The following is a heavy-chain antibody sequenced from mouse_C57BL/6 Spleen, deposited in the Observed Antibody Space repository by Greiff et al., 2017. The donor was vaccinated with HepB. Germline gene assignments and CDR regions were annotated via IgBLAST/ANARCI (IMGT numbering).Heavy chain of an antibody. V-gene: IGHV1-52*01. D-gene: IGHD2-5*01. CDR1: GYTFTSYW. CDR3: ARRDYSNYETWFAY. J-gene: IGHJ3*01. Sequence: QVQLQQPGAELVRPGSSVKLSCKASGYTFTSYWMHWVKQRPIQGLEWIGNIDPSDSETHYNQKFKDKATLTVDKSSSTAYMQLSSLTSEDSAVYYCARRDYSNYETWFAYWGQGTLVTVSA. CDR2: IDPSDSET.